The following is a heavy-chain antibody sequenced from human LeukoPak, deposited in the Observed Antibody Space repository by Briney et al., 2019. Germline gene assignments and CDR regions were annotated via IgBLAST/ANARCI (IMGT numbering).Heavy chain of an antibody. CDR3: ARDGDTMVRGVTNWFDP. CDR1: GYSISSGYY. Sequence: PSETLSLTCTVSGYSISSGYYWGWIRPPPGKGLEWIGSIYHSGSTYYNPSLKSRVTISVDTSKNQFSLKLSSVTAADTAVYYCARDGDTMVRGVTNWFDPWGQGTLVTVSS. CDR2: IYHSGST. V-gene: IGHV4-38-2*02. J-gene: IGHJ5*02. D-gene: IGHD3-10*01.